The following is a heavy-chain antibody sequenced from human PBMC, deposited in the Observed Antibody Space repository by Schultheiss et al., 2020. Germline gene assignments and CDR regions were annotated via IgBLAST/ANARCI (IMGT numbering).Heavy chain of an antibody. D-gene: IGHD6-19*01. V-gene: IGHV3-21*01. J-gene: IGHJ3*02. CDR1: GFTFSSYS. CDR3: ARDYSSAVAGLWSPDAFDI. CDR2: ISSSSSYI. Sequence: GESLKISCAASGFTFSSYSMNWVRQAPGKGLEWVSSISSSSSYIYYADSVKGRFTISSDNAKNSLYLQMNSLRAEDTAVYYCARDYSSAVAGLWSPDAFDIWGQGTMVTVSS.